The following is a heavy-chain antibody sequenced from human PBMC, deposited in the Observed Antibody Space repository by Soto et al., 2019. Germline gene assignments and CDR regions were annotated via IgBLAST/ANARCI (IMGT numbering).Heavy chain of an antibody. D-gene: IGHD5-12*01. CDR3: AKDFSPFSWVATSSPGY. J-gene: IGHJ4*02. CDR2: ISYDGSNK. CDR1: GFTFSSYG. Sequence: GGSLRLSCAASGFTFSSYGMHWVRQAPGKGLEWVAVISYDGSNKYYADSVKGRFTISRDNSKNTLYLQMNSLRAEDTAVYYCAKDFSPFSWVATSSPGYWGQGTLVTVSS. V-gene: IGHV3-30*18.